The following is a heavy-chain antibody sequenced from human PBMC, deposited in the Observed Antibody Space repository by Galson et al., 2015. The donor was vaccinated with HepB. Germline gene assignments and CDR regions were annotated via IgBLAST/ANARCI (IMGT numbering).Heavy chain of an antibody. CDR3: ARGRTISEITMVQAEGGVESNY. Sequence: ETLSLTCAVYGGSFSGYYWSWIRQPPGKGLEWIGEINHSGSTNYNPSLKSRVTISVDTSKNQFSLKLSSVTAADTAVYYCARGRTISEITMVQAEGGVESNYWGQGTLVTVSS. CDR2: INHSGST. J-gene: IGHJ4*02. V-gene: IGHV4-34*01. CDR1: GGSFSGYY. D-gene: IGHD3-10*01.